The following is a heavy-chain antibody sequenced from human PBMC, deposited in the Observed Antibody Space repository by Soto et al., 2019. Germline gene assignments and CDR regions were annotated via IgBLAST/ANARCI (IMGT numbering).Heavy chain of an antibody. CDR3: ARHVTGELLFDY. Sequence: VQALKISCEGRGGSFTSYWICSVHQIPGKGLERMGIIYPGDSDTRYSPSFQGQVTISADKTISTAYLQWSSLKASDTAMYYCARHVTGELLFDYWGQGPLVTGSS. CDR1: GGSFTSYW. J-gene: IGHJ4*02. D-gene: IGHD1-26*01. V-gene: IGHV5-51*07. CDR2: IYPGDSDT.